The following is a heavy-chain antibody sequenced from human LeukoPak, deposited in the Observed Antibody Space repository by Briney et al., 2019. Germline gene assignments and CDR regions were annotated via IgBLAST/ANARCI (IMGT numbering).Heavy chain of an antibody. CDR1: GFTFTSSA. J-gene: IGHJ4*02. CDR3: AATSVVRGVIISGGY. Sequence: GASVKVSCKASGFTFTSSAMQWVRQARGQRLEWIGWIVVGSGNTNYAQKFQERVTITRDMSTSTAYMELSSLRSEDTAVYYCAATSVVRGVIISGGYWGQGTLVTVSS. V-gene: IGHV1-58*02. D-gene: IGHD3-10*01. CDR2: IVVGSGNT.